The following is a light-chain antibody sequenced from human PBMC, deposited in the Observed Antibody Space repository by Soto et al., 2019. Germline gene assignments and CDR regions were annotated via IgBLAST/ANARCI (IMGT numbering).Light chain of an antibody. CDR1: SSDVGGYNY. CDR2: DVS. CDR3: SSYTSSSTRV. J-gene: IGLJ2*01. Sequence: QSALTQPASVSGSPGHSITISCTGTSSDVGGYNYVSWYQQHPGKAPKLMIYDVSNRPSGVSNRFSGSKSGNTASLTISGLQAEDEADYYCSSYTSSSTRVFGGGTTLTVL. V-gene: IGLV2-14*01.